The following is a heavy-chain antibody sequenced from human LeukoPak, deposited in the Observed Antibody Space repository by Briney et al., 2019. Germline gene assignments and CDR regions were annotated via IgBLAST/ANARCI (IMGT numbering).Heavy chain of an antibody. D-gene: IGHD1-26*01. CDR3: AREVGFSPPQRAFDI. V-gene: IGHV4-31*03. CDR1: GGSISSGGYY. Sequence: SQTLSLTCTVSGGSISSGGYYWSWIRQHPGKGLEWIGYIYYSGSTYYNPSLKSRVTISVDRSKNQFSLKLSSVTAADTAVYYCAREVGFSPPQRAFDIWGQGTMVTVSS. J-gene: IGHJ3*02. CDR2: IYYSGST.